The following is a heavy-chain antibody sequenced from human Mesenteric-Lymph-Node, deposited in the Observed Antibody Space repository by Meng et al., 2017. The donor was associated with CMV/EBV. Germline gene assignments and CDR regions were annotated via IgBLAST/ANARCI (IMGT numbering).Heavy chain of an antibody. CDR1: GGTFSSYA. Sequence: SVKVSCKASGGTFSSYAISWVRQAPGQGLEWMGGIIPIFGTANYAQKVQGRVTITTDESTSTAYMELSSLRSEDTAVYYCARATVGTGNYFDYWGQGTLVTVSS. D-gene: IGHD4-11*01. CDR2: IIPIFGTA. CDR3: ARATVGTGNYFDY. J-gene: IGHJ4*02. V-gene: IGHV1-69*05.